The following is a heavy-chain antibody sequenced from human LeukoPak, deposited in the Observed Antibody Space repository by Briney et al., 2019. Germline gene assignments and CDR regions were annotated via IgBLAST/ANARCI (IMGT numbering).Heavy chain of an antibody. J-gene: IGHJ4*02. D-gene: IGHD4-17*01. Sequence: GGSLRLSCAASGFTFSDYYMSWIRQAPGKGLEWVSYISSSGSTIYYADSVKGRFTISRDNAKNSLYLQMNSLRAEDTAVYYCARADYGDYPMAYYFDYWGQGTLVTVSS. CDR1: GFTFSDYY. V-gene: IGHV3-11*01. CDR3: ARADYGDYPMAYYFDY. CDR2: ISSSGSTI.